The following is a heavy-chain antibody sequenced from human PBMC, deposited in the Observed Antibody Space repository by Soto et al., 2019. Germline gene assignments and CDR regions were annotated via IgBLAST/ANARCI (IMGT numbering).Heavy chain of an antibody. CDR2: ISTYSGDT. CDR1: GYTFFTYD. J-gene: IGHJ5*02. V-gene: IGHV1-18*01. Sequence: QVHLVQSGVEVKTPGASVKVSCQASGYTFFTYDISWVRQAPGQGLEWMGWISTYSGDTKYAQKFQGRVNMPTHTSTTTAYVELRSLSSDHTAVYYCARHHGPTTSENGFDPWGQGTLVTVSS. CDR3: ARHHGPTTSENGFDP. D-gene: IGHD5-12*01.